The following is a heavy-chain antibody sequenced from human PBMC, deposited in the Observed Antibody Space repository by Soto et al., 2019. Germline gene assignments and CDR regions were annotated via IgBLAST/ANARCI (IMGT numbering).Heavy chain of an antibody. V-gene: IGHV1-18*04. J-gene: IGHJ5*02. Sequence: QVQLVQSGAEVTKPGASVKVSCKASGYTFTSYGLSWGRQAPGQGLEWMGWITANNGNTNYAQKLQGRVTMTTGQNTSKAYMELRSRSYDDTAVYYWGREVTGTGDWFDPWGQGTTVTVSS. CDR1: GYTFTSYG. CDR2: ITANNGNT. CDR3: GREVTGTGDWFDP. D-gene: IGHD1-1*01.